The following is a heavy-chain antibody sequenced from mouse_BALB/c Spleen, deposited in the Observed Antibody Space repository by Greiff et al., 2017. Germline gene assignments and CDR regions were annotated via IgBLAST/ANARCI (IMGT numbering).Heavy chain of an antibody. CDR2: ISYSGST. CDR1: GDSITSGY. CDR3: ARFFETARAEEDYYAMDY. D-gene: IGHD3-2*01. J-gene: IGHJ4*01. V-gene: IGHV3-8*02. Sequence: EVKLVESGPSLVKPSQTLSLTCSVTGDSITSGYWNWIRKFPGNKLEYMGYISYSGSTYYNPSLKSRISITRYTSKNQYYLQLNSVTTEDTATYYCARFFETARAEEDYYAMDYWGQGTSVTVSS.